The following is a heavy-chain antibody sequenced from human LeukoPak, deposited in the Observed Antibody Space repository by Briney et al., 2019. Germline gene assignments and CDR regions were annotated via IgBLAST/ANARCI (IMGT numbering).Heavy chain of an antibody. CDR1: GFTFSSYS. CDR2: ISSSSSYI. CDR3: ARSRGMRYPSDY. J-gene: IGHJ4*02. Sequence: NPGGSLRLSCAASGFTFSSYSMTWVRQAPGKGLEWVSSISSSSSYIYYADSVKGRFTISRDNAKNSLYLQMNSLRAEDTAVYYCARSRGMRYPSDYWGQGTLVTVSS. V-gene: IGHV3-21*01. D-gene: IGHD2-2*02.